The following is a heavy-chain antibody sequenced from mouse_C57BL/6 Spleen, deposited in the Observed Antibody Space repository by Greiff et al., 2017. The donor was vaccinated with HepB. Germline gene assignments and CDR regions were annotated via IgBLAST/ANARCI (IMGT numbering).Heavy chain of an antibody. CDR2: IYPGDGDT. D-gene: IGHD1-1*01. CDR3: ARNLDYYGSLYAMDY. CDR1: GYAFSSSW. J-gene: IGHJ4*01. Sequence: QVQLKQSGPELVKPGASVKISCKASGYAFSSSWMNWVKQRPGKGLEWIGRIYPGDGDTNYNGKFKGKATLTADKSSSTAYMQLSSLTSEDSAVYFCARNLDYYGSLYAMDYWGQGTSVTVSS. V-gene: IGHV1-82*01.